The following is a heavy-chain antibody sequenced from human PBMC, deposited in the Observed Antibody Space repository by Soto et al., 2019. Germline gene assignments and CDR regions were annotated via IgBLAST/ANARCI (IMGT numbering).Heavy chain of an antibody. CDR3: ARGYSSGWYLDWFDP. CDR2: IYYSGST. V-gene: IGHV4-59*01. J-gene: IGHJ5*02. Sequence: SETLSFTCTVSGGSISSYYWSWIRQPPGKGLEWIGYIYYSGSTNYNPSLKSRVTISVDTSKNQFSLKLSSVTAADTAVYYCARGYSSGWYLDWFDPWGQGTLVTVSS. D-gene: IGHD6-19*01. CDR1: GGSISSYY.